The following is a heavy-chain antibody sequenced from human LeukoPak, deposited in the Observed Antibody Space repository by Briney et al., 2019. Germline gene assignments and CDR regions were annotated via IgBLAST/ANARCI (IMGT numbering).Heavy chain of an antibody. Sequence: PGASLRLSCAASGFTFSSYAMSWVRQAPGKGPEWVSAISGSGGSTYYADSVKGRFTISRDNSKNTLYLQMNSLRAEDTAVYYCAKVRIIDMVRGLFDYWGQGTLVTVSS. V-gene: IGHV3-23*01. J-gene: IGHJ4*02. D-gene: IGHD3-10*01. CDR2: ISGSGGST. CDR3: AKVRIIDMVRGLFDY. CDR1: GFTFSSYA.